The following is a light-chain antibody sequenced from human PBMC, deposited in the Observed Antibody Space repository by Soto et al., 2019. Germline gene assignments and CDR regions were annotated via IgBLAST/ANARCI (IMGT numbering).Light chain of an antibody. CDR1: QNVRSPY. CDR2: AAS. CDR3: QQYGNSAWT. Sequence: EIVLTQSPGTLSLSPGERATLSCRASQNVRSPYLAWYQQKPGQAPRLLIYAASSRAAGIPDRFSGSGSGTDFTLTISRLEPEAFAVYYCQQYGNSAWTFGQGTKVEIK. V-gene: IGKV3-20*01. J-gene: IGKJ1*01.